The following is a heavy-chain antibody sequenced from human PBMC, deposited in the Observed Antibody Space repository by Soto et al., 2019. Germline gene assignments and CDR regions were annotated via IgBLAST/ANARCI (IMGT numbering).Heavy chain of an antibody. CDR3: TRGPPRVQWFDP. CDR1: GGAVSSGTYY. J-gene: IGHJ5*02. Sequence: SETLSLACTVSGGAVSSGTYYWSWIRQPPGKGLEWIGHIYFTGSTNYNPSLKSRVTMSLDTSRNQFSLKLSSVTAADTAVYYCTRGPPRVQWFDPWGLGTLVTVSS. V-gene: IGHV4-61*01. CDR2: IYFTGST.